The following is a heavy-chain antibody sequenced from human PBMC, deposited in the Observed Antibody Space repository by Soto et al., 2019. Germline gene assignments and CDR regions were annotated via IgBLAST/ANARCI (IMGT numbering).Heavy chain of an antibody. CDR2: VYYSGTT. CDR1: GGSVSDKTYY. J-gene: IGHJ4*02. Sequence: QVQLQESGPGLLKPSETLSLTCSVSGGSVSDKTYYWSWIRQPPGKRLEWIGYVYYSGTTNYNPSLKSRVTISVDLSKNRFALRLSSVTTADTAQHHGAGTTAEPTTLRSRYFFDYWGQGTLVTVSS. CDR3: AGTTAEPTTLRSRYFFDY. D-gene: IGHD1-26*01. V-gene: IGHV4-61*01.